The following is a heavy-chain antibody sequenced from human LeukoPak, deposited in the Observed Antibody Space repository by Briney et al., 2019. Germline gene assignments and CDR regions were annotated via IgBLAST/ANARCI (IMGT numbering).Heavy chain of an antibody. CDR2: IYYSGST. Sequence: SETLSLTCTVSGGSISSGGYYWSWIRQHPGKGLEWIGYIYYSGSTYYNPSLRSRVTISVDTSKNQFSLKLSSVTAADTAVYYCARGTSSSWYSGYYYYYGMDVWGQGTTVTVSS. J-gene: IGHJ6*02. V-gene: IGHV4-31*03. CDR3: ARGTSSSWYSGYYYYYGMDV. D-gene: IGHD6-13*01. CDR1: GGSISSGGYY.